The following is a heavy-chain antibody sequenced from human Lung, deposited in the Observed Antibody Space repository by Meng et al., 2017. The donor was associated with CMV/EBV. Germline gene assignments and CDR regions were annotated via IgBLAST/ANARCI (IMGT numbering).Heavy chain of an antibody. V-gene: IGHV3-30-3*01. Sequence: GESLKISCEASGFSFSIYGMHWVRQAPGKGLEWVALISNDGSNEYYADSVEGRFTISRDNSKNTLYLQMNSLRTEDTAVYYCATVISSYSSTWEYNLYYAYYGMDDWGQGTTVTGSS. CDR1: GFSFSIYG. CDR2: ISNDGSNE. CDR3: ATVISSYSSTWEYNLYYAYYGMDD. D-gene: IGHD6-13*01. J-gene: IGHJ6*02.